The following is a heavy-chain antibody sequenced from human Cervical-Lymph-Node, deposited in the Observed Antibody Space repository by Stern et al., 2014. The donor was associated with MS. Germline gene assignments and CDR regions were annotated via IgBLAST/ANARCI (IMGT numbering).Heavy chain of an antibody. CDR3: SRGELKEGLVRGMDV. CDR2: LTTLFGTA. V-gene: IGHV1-69*01. CDR1: GGTFSSYA. Sequence: QVQLVQSGAEVNKPGSSVKISCKASGGTFSSYAISWVRQAPGHGLEWLGGLTTLFGTANYAQQFQGRVTITAHESPSTAHIELRSMRSEDTAVYYCSRGELKEGLVRGMDVWGQGTTVTVSS. J-gene: IGHJ6*02. D-gene: IGHD1-26*01.